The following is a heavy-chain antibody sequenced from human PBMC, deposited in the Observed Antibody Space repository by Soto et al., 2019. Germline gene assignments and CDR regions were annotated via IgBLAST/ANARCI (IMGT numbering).Heavy chain of an antibody. D-gene: IGHD2-21*02. CDR3: ARDNSYPTAWWFAP. J-gene: IGHJ5*02. V-gene: IGHV1-46*01. CDR1: GFIFSKYY. Sequence: ASVKVSCKASGFIFSKYYMHWVRQAPGQGLEWVGIINPSGTRTSCAPKFQGRVTMTRDTSTSTVYMELSSLTSDDTAVYYCARDNSYPTAWWFAPWGRGTLVTVSS. CDR2: INPSGTRT.